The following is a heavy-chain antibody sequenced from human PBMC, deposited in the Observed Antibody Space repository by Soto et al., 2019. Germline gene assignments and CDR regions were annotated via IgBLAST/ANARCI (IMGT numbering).Heavy chain of an antibody. D-gene: IGHD3-10*01. Sequence: QLLQSGGELKKPGASVKVSCKASGHTFSSYGVSWVRQAPGRGLEWMGWISADSGNTNYVQKFQGRVTMTTDTAARTVYMEQRSLRSDATAGYYCARHDYYGPLNFTCWGQRALITVSS. V-gene: IGHV1-18*04. CDR2: ISADSGNT. CDR3: ARHDYYGPLNFTC. CDR1: GHTFSSYG. J-gene: IGHJ4*02.